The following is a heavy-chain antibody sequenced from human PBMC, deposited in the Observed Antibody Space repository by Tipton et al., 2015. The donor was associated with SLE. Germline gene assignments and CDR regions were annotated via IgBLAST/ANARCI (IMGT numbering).Heavy chain of an antibody. CDR3: ARGLRPSTDFDY. CDR1: GGSISSYY. D-gene: IGHD1-14*01. CDR2: IYTSGST. V-gene: IGHV4-59*10. Sequence: TLSLTCAVYGGSISSYYWSWIRQPAGKGLEWIGRIYTSGSTNYNPSLKSRVTISVDTSKNQFSLKLSSVTAADTAVYYCARGLRPSTDFDYWGQGTLVTVSS. J-gene: IGHJ4*02.